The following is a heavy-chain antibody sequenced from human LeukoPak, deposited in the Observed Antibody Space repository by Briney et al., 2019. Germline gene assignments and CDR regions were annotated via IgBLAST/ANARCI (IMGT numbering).Heavy chain of an antibody. CDR1: GGSFSGYY. D-gene: IGHD3-10*01. V-gene: IGHV4-34*01. J-gene: IGHJ4*02. CDR2: INHSGST. CDR3: ATDMVRGANDY. Sequence: PSETLSLTCAVYGGSFSGYYWSWIRQPPGKGLEWIGEINHSGSTNHNPSLKSRVTISVDTSKNQFSLKLSSVTAADTAVYYCATDMVRGANDYWGQGTLVTVSS.